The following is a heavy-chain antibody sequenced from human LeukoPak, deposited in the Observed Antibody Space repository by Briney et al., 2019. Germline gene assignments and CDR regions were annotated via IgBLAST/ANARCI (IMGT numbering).Heavy chain of an antibody. J-gene: IGHJ6*02. CDR3: ARHTPITIFGVVTPGYYGMDV. D-gene: IGHD3-3*01. V-gene: IGHV4-39*01. CDR1: GGSISSSSYY. Sequence: PSETLSLTCTVSGGSISSSSYYWVWIRQPPGKGLEWIGSIYYSGCTYYNPSLKSRVTISVDTSKNQFSLKLSSVTAADTAVYYCARHTPITIFGVVTPGYYGMDVWGPGTTVTVSS. CDR2: IYYSGCT.